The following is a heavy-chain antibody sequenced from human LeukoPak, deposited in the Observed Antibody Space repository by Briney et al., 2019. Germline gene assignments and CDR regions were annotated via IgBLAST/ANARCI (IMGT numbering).Heavy chain of an antibody. CDR1: GGSISSYY. CDR2: IYYSGST. CDR3: ARTRYYDILTGHQPFDY. D-gene: IGHD3-9*01. J-gene: IGHJ4*02. Sequence: SETLSLTCTVSGGSISSYYLSWIRQPPGKGLEWIGYIYYSGSTNYNPSLKSRVTRSVDTPTHQFSQKLSSVSDADTAVYYCARTRYYDILTGHQPFDYWGERTLVTVPS. V-gene: IGHV4-59*01.